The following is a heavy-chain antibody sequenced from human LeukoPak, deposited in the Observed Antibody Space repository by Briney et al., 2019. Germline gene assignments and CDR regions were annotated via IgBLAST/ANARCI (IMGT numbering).Heavy chain of an antibody. CDR2: IIPILGIA. D-gene: IGHD3-22*01. CDR1: GGTFSSYA. Sequence: SVKVSCKASGGTFSSYAISWVRQAPGQGLEWMGRIIPILGIANYAQKFQGRVTITADKSTSTAYMELSSLRSEDTAVYYCARVFSDSDSSGYYQNYYFDYWGQGTLVTVSS. V-gene: IGHV1-69*04. J-gene: IGHJ4*02. CDR3: ARVFSDSDSSGYYQNYYFDY.